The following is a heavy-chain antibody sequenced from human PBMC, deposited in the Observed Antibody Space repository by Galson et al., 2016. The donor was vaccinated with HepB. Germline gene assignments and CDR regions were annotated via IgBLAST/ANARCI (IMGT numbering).Heavy chain of an antibody. CDR3: ARGPAASGSCYRAWWY. CDR2: INPNSGDT. CDR1: GYTFTGYY. Sequence: SVKVSCKASGYTFTGYYMHWVRQAPGQGLEWMGWINPNSGDTTFAQKFQGRVTMTRDTSISIAYMELSRLRSDDTAVYYCARGPAASGSCYRAWWYWGQGTLVTVSS. D-gene: IGHD3-10*01. J-gene: IGHJ4*02. V-gene: IGHV1-2*02.